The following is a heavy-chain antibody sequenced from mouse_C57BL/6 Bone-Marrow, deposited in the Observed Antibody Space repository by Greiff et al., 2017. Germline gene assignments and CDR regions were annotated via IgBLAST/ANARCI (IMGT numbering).Heavy chain of an antibody. CDR3: ARRDYGSSWFAY. CDR2: ISGGGGNT. CDR1: GFTFSSYT. V-gene: IGHV5-9*01. D-gene: IGHD1-1*01. J-gene: IGHJ3*01. Sequence: DVMLVESGGGLVKPGGSLKLSCAASGFTFSSYTMSWVRQTPEKRLEWVATISGGGGNTYYPDSVKGRFTISRDNAKNTLYLQRSSLRSEDTALYYCARRDYGSSWFAYWGQGTLVTVSA.